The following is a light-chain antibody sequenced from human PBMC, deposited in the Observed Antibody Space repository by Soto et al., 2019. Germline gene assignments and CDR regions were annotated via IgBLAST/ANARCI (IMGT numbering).Light chain of an antibody. CDR3: HQYGSSPRT. CDR2: GAS. J-gene: IGKJ1*01. CDR1: QSVSSSY. Sequence: EIVLTQSPGTLSLSTGERATLSCRASQSVSSSYLAWYQQKPGQAPRLLIYGASSRATGIPDRFSGSGSGTDFTLTISRLEPEDFAVYYCHQYGSSPRTFGQGTKV. V-gene: IGKV3-20*01.